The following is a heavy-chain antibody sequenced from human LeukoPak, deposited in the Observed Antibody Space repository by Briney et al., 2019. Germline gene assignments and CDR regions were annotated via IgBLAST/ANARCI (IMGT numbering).Heavy chain of an antibody. CDR1: GYTLTELS. D-gene: IGHD3-3*01. CDR2: FDPEDGES. Sequence: ASVKASCKVSGYTLTELSMHWVRQAPGKGLEWMGGFDPEDGESIYAQKFQGRVTMTEDTSTDTAYMELSSLRSEDTAVYYCAIGVLRFLEWLPDFDYWGQGTLVTVSS. V-gene: IGHV1-24*01. CDR3: AIGVLRFLEWLPDFDY. J-gene: IGHJ4*02.